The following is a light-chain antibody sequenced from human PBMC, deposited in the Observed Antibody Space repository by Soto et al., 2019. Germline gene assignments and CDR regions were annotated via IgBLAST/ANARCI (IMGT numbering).Light chain of an antibody. J-gene: IGKJ1*01. CDR2: GAS. Sequence: EIVLTQSPATLSLSPWERATLSCRASQSVSRTLVWYQQKPGQAPRLLIDGASTRATGIPARFSGSGSGTDFTLTSSILEPEDVVVYFWQQHSCWPLTFGQGTKVDIK. CDR1: QSVSRT. CDR3: QQHSCWPLT. V-gene: IGKV3-11*01.